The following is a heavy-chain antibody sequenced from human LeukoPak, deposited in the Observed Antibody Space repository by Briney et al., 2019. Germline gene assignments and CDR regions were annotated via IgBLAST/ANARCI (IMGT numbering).Heavy chain of an antibody. CDR2: IYYSGST. J-gene: IGHJ3*02. D-gene: IGHD3-22*01. V-gene: IGHV4-34*09. CDR1: GGSFSGYY. Sequence: SETLSLTCAVYGGSFSGYYWSWIRQPPGKGLEWIGYIYYSGSTYYNPSLKSRVTISIDTSKNQFSLKLSSVTAADTAVYYCARDLYDSSGYSYGSAFDIWGQGTMVTVSS. CDR3: ARDLYDSSGYSYGSAFDI.